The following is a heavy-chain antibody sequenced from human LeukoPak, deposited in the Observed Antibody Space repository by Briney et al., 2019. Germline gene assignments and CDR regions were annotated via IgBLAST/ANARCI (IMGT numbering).Heavy chain of an antibody. CDR3: ASPVGITSSSWYSPWDY. CDR1: GFTFSSYA. D-gene: IGHD6-13*01. CDR2: ISGSGGST. J-gene: IGHJ4*02. Sequence: GGSLRLSCAASGFTFSSYAMSWVRQAPGKGLEWVSAISGSGGSTYYADSVKGRFTISRDNSKNTLYLQMNSLRAEDTAVYYCASPVGITSSSWYSPWDYWGQGTLVTVSS. V-gene: IGHV3-23*01.